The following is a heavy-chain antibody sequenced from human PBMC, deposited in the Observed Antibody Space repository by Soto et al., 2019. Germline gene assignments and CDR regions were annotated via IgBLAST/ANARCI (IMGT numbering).Heavy chain of an antibody. CDR1: GGSISRGGSS. CDR3: ARAGDSSGPVALGY. D-gene: IGHD6-19*01. Sequence: SETLSLTCAVSGGSISRGGSSWSWIRQPPGKGLEWIGYIYHSGSTYYNPSLKSRATISVDRSKNQFSLKLSSVTAADTAVYYCARAGDSSGPVALGYWGQGTLVTVSS. J-gene: IGHJ4*02. V-gene: IGHV4-30-2*01. CDR2: IYHSGST.